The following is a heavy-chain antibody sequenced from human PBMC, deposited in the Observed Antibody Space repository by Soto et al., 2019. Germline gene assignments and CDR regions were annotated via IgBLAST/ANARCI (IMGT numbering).Heavy chain of an antibody. Sequence: VKLSCAASGFTFSDAWMSWVRQAPGKGLDWVGLIKSKSDGGTTEYAAPVRGRFTISRDDSKNTLYLQMNSLKTEDTAVYYCTTDLWRIAVVVGSTGYFNPWGQGTPVTVSS. CDR3: TTDLWRIAVVVGSTGYFNP. D-gene: IGHD2-15*01. CDR1: GFTFSDAW. J-gene: IGHJ5*02. V-gene: IGHV3-15*01. CDR2: IKSKSDGGTT.